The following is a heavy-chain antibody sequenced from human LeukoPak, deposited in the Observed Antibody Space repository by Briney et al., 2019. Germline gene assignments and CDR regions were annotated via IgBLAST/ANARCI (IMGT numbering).Heavy chain of an antibody. D-gene: IGHD3/OR15-3a*01. CDR3: VGVGGLRGYDLIDY. CDR2: INQDGSKE. V-gene: IGHV3-7*01. Sequence: GGSLRLSCTASGVIFSNYWMTWVRQAPGKGLEWVAQINQDGSKEYYIDSVKARFSISRDNARNSRSLQMNSLRAEDTAVYYCVGVGGLRGYDLIDYWGQGTLVTVSS. J-gene: IGHJ4*01. CDR1: GVIFSNYW.